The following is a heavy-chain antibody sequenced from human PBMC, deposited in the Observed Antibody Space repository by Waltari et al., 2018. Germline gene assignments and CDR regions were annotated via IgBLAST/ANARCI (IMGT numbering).Heavy chain of an antibody. D-gene: IGHD1-1*01. CDR2: IYTRGST. V-gene: IGHV4-4*07. CDR3: ARETYDRAFDI. CDR1: GGSISSYY. J-gene: IGHJ3*02. Sequence: QVQLQESGPGLVKLSETLSLTCTVSGGSISSYYWSWIRKPAGKGLEWIGRIYTRGSTNYHPTRKSRVTRSGDTAKNQFSRKLSSGTAADTAVYYWARETYDRAFDIWGQGTMVTVSS.